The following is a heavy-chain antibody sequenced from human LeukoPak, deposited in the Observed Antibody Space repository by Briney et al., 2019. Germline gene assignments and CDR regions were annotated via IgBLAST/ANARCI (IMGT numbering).Heavy chain of an antibody. Sequence: ASVKVSCKASGYTFTGYYMHWVRQAPGQGLEWMGRINPNSGGTNYAQKFRGRVTMTRDTSISTAYMELSRLRSDDTAVYYCAMSSGYYDAFDIWGQGTMVTVSS. CDR3: AMSSGYYDAFDI. J-gene: IGHJ3*02. CDR1: GYTFTGYY. V-gene: IGHV1-2*06. CDR2: INPNSGGT. D-gene: IGHD3-22*01.